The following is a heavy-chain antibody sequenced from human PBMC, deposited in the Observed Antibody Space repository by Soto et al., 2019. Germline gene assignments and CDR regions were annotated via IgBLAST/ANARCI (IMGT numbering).Heavy chain of an antibody. D-gene: IGHD5-12*01. J-gene: IGHJ6*02. CDR3: ARAVYRYSGYDSGSYYYCGMDV. V-gene: IGHV1-69*12. Sequence: QVQLVQSGAEVKKPGSSVKVSCKASGGTFSSYAISWVRQAPGQGLEWMGGIIPIFGTANYAQKFQGRVTSTADECTSPAYKEMGSLRVEDTAVYYCARAVYRYSGYDSGSYYYCGMDVWGQGTTVTVSS. CDR2: IIPIFGTA. CDR1: GGTFSSYA.